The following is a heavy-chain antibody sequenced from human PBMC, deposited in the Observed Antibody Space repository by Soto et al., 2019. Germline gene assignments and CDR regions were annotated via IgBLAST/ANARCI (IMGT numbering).Heavy chain of an antibody. D-gene: IGHD2-2*01. CDR2: ISYDGSNK. CDR3: ARDLQIVVPSSSSSGFSCYYYGMDV. Sequence: GGSLRLSCAASGFTFSSYAMNWVRQAPGKGLEWVAVISYDGSNKYYADSVKGRFTISRDNSKNTLYLQMNSLRAEETAVYYCARDLQIVVPSSSSSGFSCYYYGMDVWSQGTTVTVSS. CDR1: GFTFSSYA. J-gene: IGHJ6*02. V-gene: IGHV3-30-3*01.